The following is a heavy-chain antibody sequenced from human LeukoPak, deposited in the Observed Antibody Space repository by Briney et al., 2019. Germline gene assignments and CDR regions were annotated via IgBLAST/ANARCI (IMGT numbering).Heavy chain of an antibody. CDR1: GGSVSSYY. CDR3: ARFHSGPSGWYVLWYFDL. CDR2: IYNSEST. Sequence: PSETLSLTCTVSGGSVSSYYWSWIRQPPGKGLEWIGYIYNSESTKYNSSLESRVTMSVDTSKNQLYLKLSSATAADTAVYYCARFHSGPSGWYVLWYFDLWGRGTLVTVSS. V-gene: IGHV4-4*09. J-gene: IGHJ2*01. D-gene: IGHD6-19*01.